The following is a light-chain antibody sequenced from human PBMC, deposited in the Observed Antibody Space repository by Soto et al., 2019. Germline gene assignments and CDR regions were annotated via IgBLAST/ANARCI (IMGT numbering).Light chain of an antibody. CDR3: QQYNSYST. J-gene: IGKJ1*01. CDR1: QSISSW. Sequence: DIQMTQSPSTVSASVGDGVTIXXRASQSISSWLAWYQQKPGKAPNLLIYKASSLESGVPSRFSGSGSGTEFTLTISSLQPDDFATYYCQQYNSYSTFGQGTKVDIK. V-gene: IGKV1-5*03. CDR2: KAS.